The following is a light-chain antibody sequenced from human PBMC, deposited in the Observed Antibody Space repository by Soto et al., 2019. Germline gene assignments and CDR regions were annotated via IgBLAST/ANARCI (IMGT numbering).Light chain of an antibody. CDR2: DVN. CDR1: SSDVGAYNY. Sequence: QSALTQPTSVSGSPGLSITISCTGTSSDVGAYNYVSWYQQHPGKAPKLIIFDVNNRPSGVSDRFSGYKSGNTASLTISGLQAEDEGDYYCNSYTPAYTWVFGGGTKLTVL. CDR3: NSYTPAYTWV. J-gene: IGLJ3*02. V-gene: IGLV2-14*01.